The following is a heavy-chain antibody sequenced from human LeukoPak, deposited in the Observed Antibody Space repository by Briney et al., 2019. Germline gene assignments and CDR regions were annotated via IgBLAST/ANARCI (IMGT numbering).Heavy chain of an antibody. J-gene: IGHJ3*02. D-gene: IGHD6-6*01. CDR1: GDSISSGAYS. V-gene: IGHV4-61*08. CDR3: ARTVYSSSSEI. CDR2: IYYSGST. Sequence: SETLSLTCVVSGDSISSGAYSWSWIRQPPGKGLEWIGYIYYSGSTNYNPSLKSRVTISVDTSKNQFSLKLSSVTAADTAVYYCARTVYSSSSEIWGQGTMVTVSS.